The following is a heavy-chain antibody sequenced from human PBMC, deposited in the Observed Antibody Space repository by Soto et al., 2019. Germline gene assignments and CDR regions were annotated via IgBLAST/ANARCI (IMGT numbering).Heavy chain of an antibody. CDR2: IYYSGST. CDR3: ARVSPLVLVPAASPPPYYYYGLDV. V-gene: IGHV4-61*08. D-gene: IGHD2-2*01. CDR1: GGSISSGGYS. Sequence: PSETLSLTCAVSGGSISSGGYSWSWIRQPPGKGLEWIGYIYYSGSTNYNPSLKSRVTISVDTSKNQFSLKLSSVTAADTAVYYCARVSPLVLVPAASPPPYYYYGLDVWGQGTTVTVSS. J-gene: IGHJ6*02.